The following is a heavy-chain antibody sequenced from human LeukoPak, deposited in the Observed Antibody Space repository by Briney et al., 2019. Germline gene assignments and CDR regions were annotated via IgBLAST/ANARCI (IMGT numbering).Heavy chain of an antibody. CDR1: GYTLTSYA. V-gene: IGHV3-30*04. CDR3: AREAEANDY. Sequence: SCKASGYTLTSYAMHWVRQAPGKGLEWVALISYDGSNKYYADSVKGRFTISRDNSKNTLYLQMNSLRPEDTAVYYCAREAEANDYWGQGTLVTVSS. J-gene: IGHJ4*02. CDR2: ISYDGSNK.